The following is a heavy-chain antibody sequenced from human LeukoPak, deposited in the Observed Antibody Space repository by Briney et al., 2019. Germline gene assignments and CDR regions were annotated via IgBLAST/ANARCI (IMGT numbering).Heavy chain of an antibody. V-gene: IGHV3-9*01. CDR1: GFTFDDYA. Sequence: GGSLRLSCAASGFTFDDYAMHWVRQTPGKGLEWVSHISWNSATIEYADSVKGRFTISRDNAKNSLYLQMNSLRAEDTAVYYCARDLLLGYYGSGSFDPWGQGTLVTVSS. D-gene: IGHD3-10*01. CDR2: ISWNSATI. J-gene: IGHJ5*02. CDR3: ARDLLLGYYGSGSFDP.